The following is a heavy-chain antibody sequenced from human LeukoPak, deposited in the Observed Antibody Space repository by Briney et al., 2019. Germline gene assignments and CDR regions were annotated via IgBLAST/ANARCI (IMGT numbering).Heavy chain of an antibody. Sequence: GGSLRLSCAASGFTFDDYAMHWVRQAPGKGLEWVSGISGSGGSTYYADSVKGRFTISRDNSKNTLYLQMNSLRAEDTAVYYCAAVDVDTAFPWGQGTLVTVSS. D-gene: IGHD5-18*01. J-gene: IGHJ5*02. CDR1: GFTFDDYA. CDR2: ISGSGGST. V-gene: IGHV3-23*01. CDR3: AAVDVDTAFP.